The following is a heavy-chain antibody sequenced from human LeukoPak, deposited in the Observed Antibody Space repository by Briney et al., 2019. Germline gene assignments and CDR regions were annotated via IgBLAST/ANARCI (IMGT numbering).Heavy chain of an antibody. D-gene: IGHD6-19*01. CDR2: IIPIFGTA. CDR1: GRTFSSYA. V-gene: IGHV1-69*05. CDR3: AREAVAGRGPFDY. Sequence: SVKVSCKASGRTFSSYAISWVRQAPGQGLEWMGRIIPIFGTANYAQRFQGRVTITTDESTSTAYMELSSLRSEDTAVYYCAREAVAGRGPFDYWGQGTLVTVSS. J-gene: IGHJ4*02.